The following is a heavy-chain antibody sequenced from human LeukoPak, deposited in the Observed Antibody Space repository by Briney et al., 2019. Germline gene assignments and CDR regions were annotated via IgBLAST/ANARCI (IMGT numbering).Heavy chain of an antibody. CDR1: GFTFSSYS. D-gene: IGHD2-21*02. V-gene: IGHV3-23*01. CDR2: ISGSGGST. CDR3: AKDPSGGGDPDY. J-gene: IGHJ4*02. Sequence: GGSLRLSCAASGFTFSSYSMNWVRQAPGKGLEWVSAISGSGGSTYYADSVKGRFTISRDNSKNTLYLQMNSLRAEDTAVYYCAKDPSGGGDPDYWGQGTLVTVSS.